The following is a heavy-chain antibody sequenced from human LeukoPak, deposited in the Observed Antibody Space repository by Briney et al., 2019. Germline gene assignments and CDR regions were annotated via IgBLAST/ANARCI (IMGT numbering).Heavy chain of an antibody. Sequence: ASVKVSCKALGYIFTSYYMHWVRQAPGQGLEWMGIINPSGGSTSYAQKFQGRVTMNRDTSTSTVYMELSSLRSEDTAVYYCAKDIGESSSSVGGRYYYGMDVWGQGTTVTVSS. CDR1: GYIFTSYY. V-gene: IGHV1-46*01. CDR2: INPSGGST. D-gene: IGHD6-6*01. CDR3: AKDIGESSSSVGGRYYYGMDV. J-gene: IGHJ6*02.